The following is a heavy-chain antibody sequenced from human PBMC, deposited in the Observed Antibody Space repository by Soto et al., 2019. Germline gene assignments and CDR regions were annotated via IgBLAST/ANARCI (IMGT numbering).Heavy chain of an antibody. CDR2: ISYDGSNK. J-gene: IGHJ3*02. Sequence: GRSLRLSCAASGFTFSSYGMHWVRQAPGKGLEWVAVISYDGSNKYYADSVKGRFTISRDNSQNTLYLQMNSLRAEDTAVYYCANWDLGEFYIGGQGTMDTVSS. CDR3: ANWDLGEFYI. D-gene: IGHD3-10*01. CDR1: GFTFSSYG. V-gene: IGHV3-30*18.